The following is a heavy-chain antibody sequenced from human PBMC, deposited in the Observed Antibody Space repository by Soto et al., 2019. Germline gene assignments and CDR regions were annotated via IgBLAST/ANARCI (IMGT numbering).Heavy chain of an antibody. CDR3: AKSLYYYDSSPLDH. J-gene: IGHJ4*02. CDR1: GFDFEDYA. V-gene: IGHV3-43D*04. D-gene: IGHD3-22*01. CDR2: TNSDGTDS. Sequence: RLSCAAAGFDFEDYAMHWVRQVPGKGLEWVSLTNSDGTDSYYADSVKGRFTISRDNAKTTLYLQMDRLRPEDTALYFCAKSLYYYDSSPLDHWGQGTLVTVSS.